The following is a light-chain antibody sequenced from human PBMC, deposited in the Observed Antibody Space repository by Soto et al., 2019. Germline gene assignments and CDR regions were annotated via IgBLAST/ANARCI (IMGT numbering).Light chain of an antibody. Sequence: EIVMTQSPATLSVSPGERATLSCRASQSISSNLAWYQQKPGQAPRLLMFRTSSRATGFPARFGGSGSGTEFNLTISSLQSEDFGVYYCQQYNNWPRATFGGGTKLEIK. CDR2: RTS. CDR3: QQYNNWPRAT. V-gene: IGKV3-15*01. J-gene: IGKJ4*01. CDR1: QSISSN.